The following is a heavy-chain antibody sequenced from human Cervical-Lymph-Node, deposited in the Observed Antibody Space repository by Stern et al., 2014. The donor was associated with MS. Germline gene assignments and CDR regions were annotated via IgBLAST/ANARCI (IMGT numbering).Heavy chain of an antibody. CDR1: GYTLNDLS. CDR2: SSPEDGET. CDR3: ASAVTGLNYYFHALDV. J-gene: IGHJ6*02. Sequence: QVQLVDSGAEVKKPGASVKVSCKVSGYTLNDLSLHWVRQAPGEGLECMGGSSPEDGETIFAQGLQGRVTVTEDTSTDTAYMELSSLRSEDTAVYYCASAVTGLNYYFHALDVWGQGTTVTVSS. D-gene: IGHD6-19*01. V-gene: IGHV1-24*01.